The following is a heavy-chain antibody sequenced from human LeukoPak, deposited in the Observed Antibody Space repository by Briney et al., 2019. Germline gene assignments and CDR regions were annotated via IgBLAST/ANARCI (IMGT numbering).Heavy chain of an antibody. D-gene: IGHD1-26*01. CDR3: ARVGATSPDRGEFDY. J-gene: IGHJ4*02. CDR2: ISSSSSTI. CDR1: GFTFSSYS. V-gene: IGHV3-48*04. Sequence: PGGSLRLSCAASGFTFSSYSMNWVRQAPGKGLEWVSYISSSSSTIYYADSVKGRFTISRDNAKNSLYLQMNSLRAEDTAVYYCARVGATSPDRGEFDYWGQGTLVTVSS.